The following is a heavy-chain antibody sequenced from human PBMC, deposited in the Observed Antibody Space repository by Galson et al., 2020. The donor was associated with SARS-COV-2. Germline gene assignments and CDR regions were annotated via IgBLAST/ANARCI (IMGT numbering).Heavy chain of an antibody. V-gene: IGHV3-21*01. CDR1: GFTFSTFG. CDR2: INSGSTYM. CDR3: ARDHQWLVPHPFDS. D-gene: IGHD6-19*01. J-gene: IGHJ4*02. Sequence: GGSLRLSCAASGFTFSTFGMTWVRQAPGKGLEWVSSINSGSTYMSYADSLKGRFTISRDNAKNSLYLQMDSLRAEDTAVYYCARDHQWLVPHPFDSWGQGTLVTVSS.